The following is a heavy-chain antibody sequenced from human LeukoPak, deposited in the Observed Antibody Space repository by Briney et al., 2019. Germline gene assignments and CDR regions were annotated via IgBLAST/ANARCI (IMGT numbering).Heavy chain of an antibody. CDR1: GYSISSGYY. Sequence: PSETLSLTCAVSGYSISSGYYWGWIRQPPGKGLEWIGSMSHNRGTYYNPSLKSRVTISMDTSKNQFSLRLSSVTAADTAVYYCASYYASGVSAYNYYGMDVWGKGTTVTVS. CDR2: MSHNRGT. D-gene: IGHD3-10*01. J-gene: IGHJ6*04. V-gene: IGHV4-38-2*01. CDR3: ASYYASGVSAYNYYGMDV.